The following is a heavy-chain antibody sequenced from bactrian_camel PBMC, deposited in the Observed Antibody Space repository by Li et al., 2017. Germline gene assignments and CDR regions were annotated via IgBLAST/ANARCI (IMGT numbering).Heavy chain of an antibody. CDR1: GFTFMFSD. D-gene: IGHD1*01. CDR3: AADPGGRVTSFPQFWPGPEALGQY. J-gene: IGHJ4*01. V-gene: IGHV3S40*01. Sequence: EVQLVESGGGAVQPGGSLRLSCAASGFTFMFSDMTWVRQAPGKELEWVSGINSRGLTTYADSVRGRFTISRDNAKNTLYLELTSLKAEDTAMYYCAADPGGRVTSFPQFWPGPEALGQYWGQGTQVTVS. CDR2: INSRGLT.